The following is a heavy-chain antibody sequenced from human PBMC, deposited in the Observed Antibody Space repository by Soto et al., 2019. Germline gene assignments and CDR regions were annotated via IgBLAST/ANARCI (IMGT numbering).Heavy chain of an antibody. CDR2: IIPIFGTA. Sequence: ASVKVSCKASGGTFSSYAISWVRQAPGQGLEWMGGIIPIFGTANYAQKFQGRVTITADESTSTAYMELSSLRSEDTAVYYCARTFGGGSYAYFDYWGQGTLVTVSS. CDR1: GGTFSSYA. CDR3: ARTFGGGSYAYFDY. D-gene: IGHD1-26*01. V-gene: IGHV1-69*13. J-gene: IGHJ4*02.